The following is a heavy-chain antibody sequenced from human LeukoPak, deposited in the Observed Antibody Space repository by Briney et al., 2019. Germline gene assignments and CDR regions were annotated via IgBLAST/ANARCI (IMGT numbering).Heavy chain of an antibody. Sequence: PSETLSLTCTVSGGSIRNHYWSWTRQPPGKGLEWIGFVYYTGSTFYSPSFKTRVTISVEESKNQVSLKLKSVTAADTAVYFCARDRLGVVATIAGYNWFDPWGQGTLVTVSS. CDR2: VYYTGST. V-gene: IGHV4-59*11. CDR1: GGSIRNHY. CDR3: ARDRLGVVATIAGYNWFDP. D-gene: IGHD5-12*01. J-gene: IGHJ5*02.